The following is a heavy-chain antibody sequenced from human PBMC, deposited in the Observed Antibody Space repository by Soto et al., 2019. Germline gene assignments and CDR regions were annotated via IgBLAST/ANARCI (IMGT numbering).Heavy chain of an antibody. CDR3: AREGYCSGGACESDY. D-gene: IGHD2-15*01. J-gene: IGHJ4*02. CDR1: GFTFSCCG. Sequence: QLVESGGGVVQPGRSLRLSCAASGFTFSCCGMHWVRQAPAKGLEWLALIWYDGSAKYYVDSVKGRFTISRDNSKNTLYLQMNNLRAEDTAVYYCAREGYCSGGACESDYWGQGTLVTVSS. CDR2: IWYDGSAK. V-gene: IGHV3-33*01.